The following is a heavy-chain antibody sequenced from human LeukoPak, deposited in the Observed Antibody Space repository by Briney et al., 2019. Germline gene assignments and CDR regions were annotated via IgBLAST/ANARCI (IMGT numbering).Heavy chain of an antibody. CDR3: AKVEAGYSYGPFDY. J-gene: IGHJ4*02. CDR2: ISYDGTNK. V-gene: IGHV3-30*18. Sequence: PGGSLRLSCAASGFTVSSNYMSWVRQAPGKGLEWVALISYDGTNKYYADSVKGRFTISRDNSKNALYLQMNSLRAEDTAMYYCAKVEAGYSYGPFDYWGQGTLVTVSS. D-gene: IGHD5-18*01. CDR1: GFTVSSNY.